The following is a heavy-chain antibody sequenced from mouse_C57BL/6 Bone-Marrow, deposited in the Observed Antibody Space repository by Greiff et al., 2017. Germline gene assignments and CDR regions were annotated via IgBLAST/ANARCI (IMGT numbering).Heavy chain of an antibody. J-gene: IGHJ3*01. Sequence: ESGPELVKPGASVKISCKASGYTFTDYYINWVKQRPGQGLEWIGWIFPGSGSTYYNEKFKGKATLTVDKSSSTAYMLLSSLTSEDSAVYFCAREGLGGTWFAYWGQGTLVTVSA. CDR1: GYTFTDYY. CDR3: AREGLGGTWFAY. V-gene: IGHV1-75*01. D-gene: IGHD4-1*01. CDR2: IFPGSGST.